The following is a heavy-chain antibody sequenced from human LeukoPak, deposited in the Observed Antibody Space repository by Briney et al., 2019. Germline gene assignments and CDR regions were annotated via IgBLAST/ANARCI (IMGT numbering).Heavy chain of an antibody. CDR1: GFTFDDYA. CDR3: AKIGDYGDLVGYFQH. Sequence: GGSLRLSCAASGFTFDDYAMHWVRQAPGKGLEGVSGISWNSGSIGYADSVTGRFTISRNNAKNSLYLQMNSLRAEDTALYYCAKIGDYGDLVGYFQHWGQGTLVTVSS. J-gene: IGHJ1*01. D-gene: IGHD4-17*01. CDR2: ISWNSGSI. V-gene: IGHV3-9*01.